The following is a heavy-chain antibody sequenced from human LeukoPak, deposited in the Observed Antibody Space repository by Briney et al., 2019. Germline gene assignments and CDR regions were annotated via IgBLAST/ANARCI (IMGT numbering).Heavy chain of an antibody. CDR2: ISSSSTYI. CDR1: GFTFSSYN. D-gene: IGHD2/OR15-2a*01. CDR3: ATFDYFLI. V-gene: IGHV3-21*01. Sequence: PGGSLRLSCAASGFTFSSYNMNWVRQAPGKGLEWGSSISSSSTYIYYADSVKGRFTISRDNAKSSLYLQMNSLRAEDMAVYYCATFDYFLIWGQGTIVTVSS. J-gene: IGHJ3*02.